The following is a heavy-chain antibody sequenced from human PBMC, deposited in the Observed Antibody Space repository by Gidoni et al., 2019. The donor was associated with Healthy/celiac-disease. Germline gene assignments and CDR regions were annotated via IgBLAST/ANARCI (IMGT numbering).Heavy chain of an antibody. V-gene: IGHV3-15*07. CDR2: IKSKTDGGTT. D-gene: IGHD1-7*01. J-gene: IGHJ4*02. Sequence: EVQLVESGGGLVKPGGSLRLSCAASGFTFRNAWMNWVRQAPGKGLEWVGRIKSKTDGGTTDYAAPVKGRFTISRDDSKNTLYLQMNSLKTEDTAVYYCTTGTDWNYAGYFDYWGQGTLVTVSS. CDR3: TTGTDWNYAGYFDY. CDR1: GFTFRNAW.